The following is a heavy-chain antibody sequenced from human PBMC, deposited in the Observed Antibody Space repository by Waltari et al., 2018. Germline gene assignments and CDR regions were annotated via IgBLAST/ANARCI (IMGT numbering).Heavy chain of an antibody. CDR3: ARWRIGVSAAGYNWFDP. CDR2: IIPIVGKA. Sequence: QVQLVQSGAEVKKPGSSVKVSCKDYGGTFSSYANSWVRQAQGQGLEWMGGIIPIVGKANYSPKFQVGVTITADESTNTAYMELSSLGSDDTAVYYCARWRIGVSAAGYNWFDPWGQGTLVTVSS. D-gene: IGHD6-13*01. V-gene: IGHV1-69*01. J-gene: IGHJ5*02. CDR1: GGTFSSYA.